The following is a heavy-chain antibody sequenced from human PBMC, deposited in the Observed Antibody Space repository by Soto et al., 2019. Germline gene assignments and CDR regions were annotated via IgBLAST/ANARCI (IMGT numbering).Heavy chain of an antibody. J-gene: IGHJ6*03. CDR3: ARVAEHSYGYGYYYYYYMDV. D-gene: IGHD5-18*01. CDR2: IYYSGST. CDR1: GGSISSYY. Sequence: SETLSLTCTVSGGSISSYYWSWIRQPPGKGLEWIGYIYYSGSTNYNPSLKSRVTISVDTSKNQFSLKLSSVTAADTAVYYCARVAEHSYGYGYYYYYYMDVWGKGTTVTVSS. V-gene: IGHV4-59*01.